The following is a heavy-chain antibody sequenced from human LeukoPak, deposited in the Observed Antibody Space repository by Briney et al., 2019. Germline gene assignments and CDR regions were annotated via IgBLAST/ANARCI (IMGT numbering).Heavy chain of an antibody. CDR1: GYTFTSYY. Sequence: ASVKVSCKASGYTFTSYYIHWMRQAPGQGLEWMGIINPGSGTTTYAQKFQGRVTMTRDTSTSTVYMELSSLRSEDTALYYCARGISGGSTVTYFFDYWGQGSLVTVSS. J-gene: IGHJ4*02. CDR2: INPGSGTT. V-gene: IGHV1-46*01. D-gene: IGHD4-11*01. CDR3: ARGISGGSTVTYFFDY.